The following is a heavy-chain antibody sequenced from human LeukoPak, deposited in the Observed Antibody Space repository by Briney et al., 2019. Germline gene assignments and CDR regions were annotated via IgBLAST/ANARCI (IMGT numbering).Heavy chain of an antibody. CDR2: IYPGDSDT. CDR1: GYSFTSYW. Sequence: GESLKISCKGSGYSFTSYWIGWVRQMPGKGLEWMRIIYPGDSDTRYSPSFQGQVTISADKSISTAYLQWSSLKASDTAMYYCASAPPYCSSTSCSPGEYFQHWGQGTLVTVSS. D-gene: IGHD2-2*01. J-gene: IGHJ1*01. CDR3: ASAPPYCSSTSCSPGEYFQH. V-gene: IGHV5-51*01.